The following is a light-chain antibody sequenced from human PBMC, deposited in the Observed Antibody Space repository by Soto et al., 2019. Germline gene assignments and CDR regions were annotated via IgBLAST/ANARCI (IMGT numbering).Light chain of an antibody. CDR2: EVS. Sequence: QSVLTQPASVSGSPGQSITISCTGTSSDVGGFNYVSWFQQYPGKVPKLLIYEVSNRPSGVSNRFSASKSGNTASLTISGLQAEDEADYYCSSYTSSSTLVVFGGGTQLTVL. CDR3: SSYTSSSTLVV. J-gene: IGLJ2*01. CDR1: SSDVGGFNY. V-gene: IGLV2-14*01.